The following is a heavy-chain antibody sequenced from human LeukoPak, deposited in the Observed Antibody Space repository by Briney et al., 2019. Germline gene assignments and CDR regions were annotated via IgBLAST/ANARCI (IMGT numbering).Heavy chain of an antibody. V-gene: IGHV1-8*01. CDR2: MNPNSGNT. J-gene: IGHJ3*02. D-gene: IGHD3-22*01. Sequence: ASVKVSCKASGYTFTSYDINWVRQATGQGLEWMGWMNPNSGNTGYAQKFQGRVTMTRNTSISTAYMELSSLRSEDTAVYYCARDGMIVDDDAFDIWGQGKMVTVSS. CDR3: ARDGMIVDDDAFDI. CDR1: GYTFTSYD.